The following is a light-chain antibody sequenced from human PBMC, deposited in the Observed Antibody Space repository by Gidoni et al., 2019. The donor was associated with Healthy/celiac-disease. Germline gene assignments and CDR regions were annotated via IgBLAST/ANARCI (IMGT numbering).Light chain of an antibody. CDR3: QQYKSYPWT. Sequence: DIQMTQSPSTLSASVGDRVTITCRASQSISSWLAWYQQKPGKAPKLLIYKASSLESGVPSRFSDSGYGTEFTLTISSLQPDDFATYYCQQYKSYPWTFGQGTKVEIK. CDR1: QSISSW. CDR2: KAS. V-gene: IGKV1-5*03. J-gene: IGKJ1*01.